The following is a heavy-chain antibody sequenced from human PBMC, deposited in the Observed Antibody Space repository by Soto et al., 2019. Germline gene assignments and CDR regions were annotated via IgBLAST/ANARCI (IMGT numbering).Heavy chain of an antibody. V-gene: IGHV1-3*01. CDR2: INAGNGNT. CDR1: GYTFTNYA. Sequence: ASVKVSCKASGYTFTNYAMHWVRQAPGQRLEWMGWINAGNGNTKYSQKFQGRVTITRDTSTSTAYMELRSLRSDDTAVYYCARTPRLHKTLDYWGQGTLVTVSS. D-gene: IGHD6-25*01. CDR3: ARTPRLHKTLDY. J-gene: IGHJ4*02.